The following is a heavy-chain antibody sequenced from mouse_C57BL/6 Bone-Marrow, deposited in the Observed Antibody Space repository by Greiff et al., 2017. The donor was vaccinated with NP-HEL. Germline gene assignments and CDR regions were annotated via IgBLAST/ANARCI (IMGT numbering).Heavy chain of an antibody. D-gene: IGHD2-4*01. CDR1: GYAFTNYL. CDR2: INPGSGGT. CDR3: AREGIYYDYAWFAY. V-gene: IGHV1-54*01. Sequence: QVQLQQSGAELVRPGTSVKVSCKASGYAFTNYLIEWVKQRPGQGLEWIGVINPGSGGTNYNEKFKGKATLTADKSSSTVYMQLSSLTSEDSAVYFCAREGIYYDYAWFAYWGQGTLVTVSA. J-gene: IGHJ3*01.